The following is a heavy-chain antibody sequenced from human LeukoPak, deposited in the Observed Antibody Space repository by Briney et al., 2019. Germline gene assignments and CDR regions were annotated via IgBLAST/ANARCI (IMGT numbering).Heavy chain of an antibody. V-gene: IGHV4-59*01. CDR2: VYYSGIT. CDR1: GGSISNYY. Sequence: SETLSLTCSVSGGSISNYYWSWIRQPPGKGLEWIGYVYYSGITNYNPSLTSRVTISVDTPKNQFSLNVSSVTAADTAVYYCARGKKYYYDSSGYYHYFDYWGQGTLVTVSS. CDR3: ARGKKYYYDSSGYYHYFDY. D-gene: IGHD3-22*01. J-gene: IGHJ4*02.